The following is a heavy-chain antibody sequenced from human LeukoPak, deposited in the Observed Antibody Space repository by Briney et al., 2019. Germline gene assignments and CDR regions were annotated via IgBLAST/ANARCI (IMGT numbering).Heavy chain of an antibody. CDR2: VHSSGST. CDR1: GGPISRGNYY. J-gene: IGHJ4*02. V-gene: IGHV4-61*02. D-gene: IGHD3-10*01. Sequence: SETLSLPCTVSGGPISRGNYYWHWIRQPAGKGLEWIGRVHSSGSTNHNPSLKSRVTISRDTSKNQFSVIVSSVSAADTAIYFCARSKGDYGSGSLGYWGQGILVTVSS. CDR3: ARSKGDYGSGSLGY.